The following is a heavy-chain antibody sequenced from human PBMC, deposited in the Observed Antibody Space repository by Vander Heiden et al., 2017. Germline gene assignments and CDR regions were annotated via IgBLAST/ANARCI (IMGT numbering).Heavy chain of an antibody. CDR3: AKGYGDSYPHYFND. CDR1: GFTLENHA. J-gene: IGHJ4*02. CDR2: INWSGEFI. V-gene: IGHV3-9*01. D-gene: IGHD5-18*01. Sequence: EVQLLESGGGLVRPGQSLRLSCEASGFTLENHAMHWVRQAAGKGLEWVSGINWSGEFIGYAASVRGRFTMSRDNAENVVYLQMTSLRPEDTAFYYCAKGYGDSYPHYFNDWGQGTLVTVS.